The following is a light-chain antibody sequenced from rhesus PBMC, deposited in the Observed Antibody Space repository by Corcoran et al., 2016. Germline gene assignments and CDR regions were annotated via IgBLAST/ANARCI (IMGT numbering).Light chain of an antibody. CDR3: LQHNSYPFT. Sequence: DIQMTQSPSSLTASVGDTVTITCRASQGISSYLNWFQQKPGKAPKLLIYDASILESGGPSRFSGSGSGTDFTLTISSLQPEDFAAYYCLQHNSYPFTFGPGTKLDIK. CDR1: QGISSY. CDR2: DAS. J-gene: IGKJ3*01. V-gene: IGKV1-28*03.